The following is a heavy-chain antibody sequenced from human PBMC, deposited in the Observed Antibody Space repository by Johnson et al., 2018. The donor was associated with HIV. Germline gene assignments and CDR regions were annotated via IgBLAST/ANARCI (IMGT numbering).Heavy chain of an antibody. Sequence: HVQLVESGGGVVQPGRSLRLSCAASGFTFSSYTMYWVRQAPGKGLEWVAVISYDGSNEYYADSVKGRFTISRDNSKNTLYLQMSSRRAGDTAVYYCARGRASWELYDAFEIWGQGTMVIVSS. CDR1: GFTFSSYT. J-gene: IGHJ3*02. CDR2: ISYDGSNE. CDR3: ARGRASWELYDAFEI. D-gene: IGHD1-26*01. V-gene: IGHV3-30*04.